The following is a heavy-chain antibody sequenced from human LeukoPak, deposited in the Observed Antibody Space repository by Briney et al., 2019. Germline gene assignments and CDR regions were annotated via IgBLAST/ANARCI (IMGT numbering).Heavy chain of an antibody. J-gene: IGHJ4*02. CDR2: ISDSSGST. Sequence: GGSLRLSCAVSGFPFSSYAMIWLRQARGKGLEWGSGISDSSGSTYYTDSVKGRFTISRDTSNNTLYLHKNSMRRDDTAVYFCAKDILRGGGWAFDYWGQGTLVTVSS. D-gene: IGHD3-10*01. V-gene: IGHV3-23*01. CDR1: GFPFSSYA. CDR3: AKDILRGGGWAFDY.